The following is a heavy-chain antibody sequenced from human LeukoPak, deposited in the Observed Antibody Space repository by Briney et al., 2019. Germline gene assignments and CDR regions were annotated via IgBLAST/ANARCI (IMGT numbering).Heavy chain of an antibody. V-gene: IGHV1-69*13. CDR1: GGTFSSYA. CDR2: IIPIFGTA. D-gene: IGHD3-3*01. CDR3: ARAERVGLRFLEWLFPFDY. J-gene: IGHJ4*02. Sequence: ASVKVSCKASGGTFSSYAISWVRQAPGQGLEWMGGIIPIFGTANYAQKFQGRVTITADESTSTAYMELSSLRSEDTAVYYCARAERVGLRFLEWLFPFDYWGQGTLVTVSS.